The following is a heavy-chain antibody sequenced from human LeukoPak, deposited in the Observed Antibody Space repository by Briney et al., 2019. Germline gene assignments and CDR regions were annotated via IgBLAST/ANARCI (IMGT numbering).Heavy chain of an antibody. Sequence: SQTLSLTCTVSGGSISSGGYYWSWIRQHPGKGLEWIGYIYYSGSTYYNPSLKSRVTISVDTSKNQFSLKLSSVTAADTAVYYCARDRGRDYDYGDYLPLGYFDYWGQETLVTVSS. CDR2: IYYSGST. J-gene: IGHJ4*02. V-gene: IGHV4-31*03. CDR1: GGSISSGGYY. D-gene: IGHD4-17*01. CDR3: ARDRGRDYDYGDYLPLGYFDY.